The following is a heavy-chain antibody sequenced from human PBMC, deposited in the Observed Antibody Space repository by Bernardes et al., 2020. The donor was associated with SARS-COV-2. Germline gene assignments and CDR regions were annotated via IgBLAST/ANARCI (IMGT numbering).Heavy chain of an antibody. V-gene: IGHV1-2*02. CDR2: INPNSGGT. Sequence: SVKVSCKASGYTFTGYYIHWVRQAPGQGLEWMGWINPNSGGTNYAQKFQGRVTMTRDTSISTAYMELSRLRSDDTAVYYCALPPTNYDRYGMDVWGQGTTVTVSS. CDR3: ALPPTNYDRYGMDV. J-gene: IGHJ6*02. CDR1: GYTFTGYY. D-gene: IGHD3-22*01.